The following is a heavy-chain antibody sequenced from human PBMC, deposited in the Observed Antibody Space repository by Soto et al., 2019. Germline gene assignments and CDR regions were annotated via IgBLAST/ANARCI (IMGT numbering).Heavy chain of an antibody. CDR1: GDSISNYY. Sequence: SETLSLTCTVSGDSISNYYLNWIRPSPGKGLEWIGYIYSSGSTHYNPSLQNRVTISIDTSKNQVSLKVNSVTAADTAVYYCARDHPHSYGVYYFDYWGQGTPVTVSS. CDR2: IYSSGST. D-gene: IGHD5-18*01. V-gene: IGHV4-59*01. J-gene: IGHJ4*02. CDR3: ARDHPHSYGVYYFDY.